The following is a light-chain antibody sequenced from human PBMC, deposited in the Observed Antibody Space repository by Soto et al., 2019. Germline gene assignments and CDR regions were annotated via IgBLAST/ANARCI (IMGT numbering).Light chain of an antibody. CDR1: NIGTKS. V-gene: IGLV3-21*04. CDR3: QVWDGASDRPV. J-gene: IGLJ2*01. CDR2: YDS. Sequence: SYELTQPPSVSVAPGETASITCGGDNIGTKSVHWYQQRPGQAPVMVISYDSARPSGIPERFSGSNSGSTATLTISGVEAGDEADFYWQVWDGASDRPVFGGGTQLTVL.